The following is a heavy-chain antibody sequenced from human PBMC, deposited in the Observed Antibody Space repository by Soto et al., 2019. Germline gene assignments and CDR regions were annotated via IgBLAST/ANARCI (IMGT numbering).Heavy chain of an antibody. CDR3: ARGLSGWGIYDAFDI. D-gene: IGHD6-19*01. CDR2: INAGNGNT. V-gene: IGHV1-3*01. Sequence: QVQLVQSGAEVKKPGASVKVSCKASGYTFTSYAMHWVRQAPGQRLEWMGWINAGNGNTKYSQKFQGRVTITRDTSASTAYMELSSLRSEDTAVYYCARGLSGWGIYDAFDIWGQGTMVTVSS. CDR1: GYTFTSYA. J-gene: IGHJ3*02.